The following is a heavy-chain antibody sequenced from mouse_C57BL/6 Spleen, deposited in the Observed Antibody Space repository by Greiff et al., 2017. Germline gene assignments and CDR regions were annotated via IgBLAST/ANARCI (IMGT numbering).Heavy chain of an antibody. Sequence: EVQRVESGGGLVKPGGSLKLSCAASGFTFSDYGMHWVRQAPEKGLEWVAYISSGSSTIYYADTVKGRFTISRDNAKNTLFLQMTSLRSEDTAMYYCARPHYYGSSYSYAMDYWVQGTSVTVSS. CDR3: ARPHYYGSSYSYAMDY. V-gene: IGHV5-17*01. CDR1: GFTFSDYG. CDR2: ISSGSSTI. D-gene: IGHD1-1*01. J-gene: IGHJ4*01.